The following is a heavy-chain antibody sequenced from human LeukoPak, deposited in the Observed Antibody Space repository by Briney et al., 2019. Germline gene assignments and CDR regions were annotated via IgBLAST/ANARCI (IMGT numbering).Heavy chain of an antibody. CDR3: ARTTSFTASGYDY. J-gene: IGHJ4*02. V-gene: IGHV1-8*03. D-gene: IGHD6-25*01. CDR2: VNPNNGDS. Sequence: GASVKVSCKASGYTFTNYHINWVRQATGQGLEWMGWVNPNNGDSGYAQKFQGRVTITRDTSISISYMELRSLRSDDTAVYFCARTTSFTASGYDYWGQGTLVTVSS. CDR1: GYTFTNYH.